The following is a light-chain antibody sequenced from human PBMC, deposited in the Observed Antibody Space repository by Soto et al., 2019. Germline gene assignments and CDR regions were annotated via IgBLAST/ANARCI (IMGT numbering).Light chain of an antibody. Sequence: QSALTQPASVSGSPGQSITISCTGTSSDVGGYNFVSWYQQHPGKAPKVMIYNVSNRPSGVSNRVSGSKSGNTASLTISGLQAEDEAEYYCSSYTSISTVVFGGGTKRTVL. V-gene: IGLV2-14*01. CDR3: SSYTSISTVV. CDR2: NVS. CDR1: SSDVGGYNF. J-gene: IGLJ3*02.